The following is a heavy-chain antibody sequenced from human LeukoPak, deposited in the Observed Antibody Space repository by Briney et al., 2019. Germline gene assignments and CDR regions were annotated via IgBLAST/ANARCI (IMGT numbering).Heavy chain of an antibody. V-gene: IGHV3-23*01. J-gene: IGHJ4*02. CDR2: VSGGGGTT. CDR3: ARDGWNVFFDY. D-gene: IGHD1-1*01. CDR1: GFTFSSYA. Sequence: GGSLRLSCAASGFTFSSYAMSWVRQAPGKGLEWVSSVSGGGGTTHHADSVKGRFAISRDNYKSTLYLQMNSLGAGDTAVYYCARDGWNVFFDYWGQGALVSVSS.